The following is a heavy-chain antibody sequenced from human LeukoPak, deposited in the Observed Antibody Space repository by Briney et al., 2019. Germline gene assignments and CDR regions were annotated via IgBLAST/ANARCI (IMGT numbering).Heavy chain of an antibody. J-gene: IGHJ4*02. V-gene: IGHV5-10-1*01. CDR1: GYSFTSYW. Sequence: GESLKISCKGSGYSFTSYWISWVRQMPGKGLEWMGRIDPSDSYTNYSPPFQGHVTISADKSISTAYLQWSSLKASDTAMYYCARGAYCSGGSCYADTFDYWGQGTLVTVSS. CDR3: ARGAYCSGGSCYADTFDY. CDR2: IDPSDSYT. D-gene: IGHD2-15*01.